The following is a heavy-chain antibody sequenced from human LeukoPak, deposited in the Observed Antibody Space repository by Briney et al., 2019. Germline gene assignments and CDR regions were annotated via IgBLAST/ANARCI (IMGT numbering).Heavy chain of an antibody. CDR2: IIPIFGTA. Sequence: SVKVSCKASGGTFSSYAISWVRQAPGQGLEWMGGIIPIFGTANYAQKFQDRVTITADESTSTAYMELSSLRSEDTAVYYCARQTMIIVVTEYYYYGMDVWGQGTTVTVSS. J-gene: IGHJ6*02. CDR3: ARQTMIIVVTEYYYYGMDV. D-gene: IGHD3-22*01. V-gene: IGHV1-69*13. CDR1: GGTFSSYA.